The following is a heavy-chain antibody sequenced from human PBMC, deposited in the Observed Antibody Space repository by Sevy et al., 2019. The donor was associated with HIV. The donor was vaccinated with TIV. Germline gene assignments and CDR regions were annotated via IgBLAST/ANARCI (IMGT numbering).Heavy chain of an antibody. CDR3: AGSQGNYYGSGTYQEDWFDP. Sequence: GGSLRLSCAASGFTFSIYTMNWVRQAPGKGLEWVSSISSSSSYIYYTDSVKGRFSISRDNAKNALFLQMNSLRAEDTAVYYWAGSQGNYYGSGTYQEDWFDPWGQGTLVTVSS. CDR1: GFTFSIYT. CDR2: ISSSSSYI. D-gene: IGHD3-10*01. J-gene: IGHJ5*02. V-gene: IGHV3-21*01.